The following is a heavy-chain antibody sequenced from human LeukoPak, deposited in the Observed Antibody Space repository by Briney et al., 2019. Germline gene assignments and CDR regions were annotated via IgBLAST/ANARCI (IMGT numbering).Heavy chain of an antibody. Sequence: ASMKVSCKASGGTFSSYAISWVRQAPGQGLEWMGGIIPIFGTANYAQKFQGRVTITADKSTSTAYMELSSLRSEDTAVYYCARAPDYGDFRDAFDIWGQGTMVTVSS. J-gene: IGHJ3*02. CDR3: ARAPDYGDFRDAFDI. CDR2: IIPIFGTA. D-gene: IGHD4-17*01. CDR1: GGTFSSYA. V-gene: IGHV1-69*06.